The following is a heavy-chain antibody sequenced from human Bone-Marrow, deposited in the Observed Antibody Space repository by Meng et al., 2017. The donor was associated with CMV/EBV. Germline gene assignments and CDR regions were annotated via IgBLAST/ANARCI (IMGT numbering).Heavy chain of an antibody. V-gene: IGHV2-5*01. J-gene: IGHJ4*02. D-gene: IGHD6-13*01. CDR1: GFSLSTSGVG. CDR3: AHIAPYSSPPFFDY. CDR2: IYWNDDK. Sequence: SGPTLVKPTQTLTLTCTFSGFSLSTSGVGVGWIRQPPGKALEWLALIYWNDDKRYSPPLKSRLTITKDTSKNQVVLTMTNMDPVDTATYYCAHIAPYSSPPFFDYWGQGTLVTVSS.